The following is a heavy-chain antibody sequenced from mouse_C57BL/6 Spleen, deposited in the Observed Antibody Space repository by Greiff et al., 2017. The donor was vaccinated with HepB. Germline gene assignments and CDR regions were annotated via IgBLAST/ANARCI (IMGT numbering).Heavy chain of an antibody. D-gene: IGHD3-2*02. CDR1: GYAFSSSW. Sequence: VQLQESGPELVKPGASVKISCKASGYAFSSSWMNWVKQRPGKGLEWIGRIYPGDGDTNYNGKFKGKATLTADKSSSTAYMQLSSLTSEDSAVYFCARGATAQATYAMDYWGQGTSVTVSS. CDR3: ARGATAQATYAMDY. CDR2: IYPGDGDT. V-gene: IGHV1-82*01. J-gene: IGHJ4*01.